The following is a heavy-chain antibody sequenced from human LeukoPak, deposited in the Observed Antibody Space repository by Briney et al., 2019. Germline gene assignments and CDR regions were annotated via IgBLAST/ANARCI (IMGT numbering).Heavy chain of an antibody. V-gene: IGHV3-33*06. CDR2: IWYDGSNK. CDR3: AKELGYCSSTSCSPFDY. J-gene: IGHJ4*02. D-gene: IGHD2-2*01. Sequence: GGSLRLSCAASGFTFSSYGMHWVRQAPGKGLEWVAVIWYDGSNKYYADSVKGRFTISRDNSKNTLYLQMNSLRAEDTAVYYCAKELGYCSSTSCSPFDYWGQGTLVTVSS. CDR1: GFTFSSYG.